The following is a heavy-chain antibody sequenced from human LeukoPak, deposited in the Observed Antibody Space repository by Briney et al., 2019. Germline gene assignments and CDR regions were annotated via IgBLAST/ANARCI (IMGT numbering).Heavy chain of an antibody. CDR3: ARDAVVRGLAGATAGFDY. CDR1: GGSINSSSYY. Sequence: SETLSLTCTVSGGSINSSSYYWGWIRQPPGKGLEWIGSIYYSGSTYYNPSLKSRVTISVDSSKNQFSLQLSSVTAADTAVYYCARDAVVRGLAGATAGFDYWGQGTLVTVSS. CDR2: IYYSGST. J-gene: IGHJ4*02. V-gene: IGHV4-39*07. D-gene: IGHD1-26*01.